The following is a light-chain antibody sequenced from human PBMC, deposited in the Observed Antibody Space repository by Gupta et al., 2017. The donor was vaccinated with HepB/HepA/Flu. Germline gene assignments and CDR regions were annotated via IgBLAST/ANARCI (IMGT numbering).Light chain of an antibody. CDR1: SSDVGSYNL. CDR2: EVS. J-gene: IGLJ1*01. V-gene: IGLV2-23*02. CDR3: CSYAGSSTRSYV. Sequence: QSALPQPASVSGSPGQSITISCTGTSSDVGSYNLVSWYQQHPGKAPKLMIYEVSKRPSGVANRFSGSKSGNTASLTISGLQAEDEADYYCCSYAGSSTRSYVFGTGIKVTVL.